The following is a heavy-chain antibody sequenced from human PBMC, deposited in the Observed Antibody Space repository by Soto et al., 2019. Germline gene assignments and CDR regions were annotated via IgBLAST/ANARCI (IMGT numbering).Heavy chain of an antibody. D-gene: IGHD6-13*01. CDR1: GASINSGGFY. J-gene: IGHJ5*02. V-gene: IGHV4-31*03. CDR3: ARVSAAGTRWFDP. Sequence: QVHLQESGPGLVKSSQTLSLTCTVSGASINSGGFYWSWVRQFPGKGLEWIGYIDYRGRTFYNPSLMSRATISRDTSKNQFSLEVNSVTAADTAVFFCARVSAAGTRWFDPWGQGTLVTVSS. CDR2: IDYRGRT.